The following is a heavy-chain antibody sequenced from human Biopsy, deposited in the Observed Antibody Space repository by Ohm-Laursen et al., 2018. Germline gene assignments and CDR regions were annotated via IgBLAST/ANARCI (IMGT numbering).Heavy chain of an antibody. CDR3: ARDRDRRGWFDP. D-gene: IGHD1-14*01. Sequence: PSDTLSLTCTVSGGSLSSYSWSWIRQPAGKGLEWIGQIYTSGITNYNPSLKSRVTMSVDTSKNKFSLRVSSVTAADTAVYYCARDRDRRGWFDPWGQGTPVTVSS. CDR2: IYTSGIT. J-gene: IGHJ5*02. CDR1: GGSLSSYS. V-gene: IGHV4-4*07.